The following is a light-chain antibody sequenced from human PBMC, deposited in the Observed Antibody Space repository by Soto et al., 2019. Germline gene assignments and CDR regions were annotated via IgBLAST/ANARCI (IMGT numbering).Light chain of an antibody. CDR2: SNN. CDR1: SSNFGSNT. CDR3: AAWDDGLNGYYV. J-gene: IGLJ1*01. V-gene: IGLV1-44*01. Sequence: QSVLTQPPSASGTPGQRVTISCSGSSSNFGSNTVNWYQQLPGTAPKLLIYSNNQRPSGVPDRFSGSKSGTSASLAISGLQSEDEADYYCAAWDDGLNGYYVFGTGTKVTVL.